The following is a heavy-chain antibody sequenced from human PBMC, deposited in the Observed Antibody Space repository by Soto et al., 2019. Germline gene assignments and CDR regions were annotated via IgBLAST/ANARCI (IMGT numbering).Heavy chain of an antibody. V-gene: IGHV4-34*01. J-gene: IGHJ4*02. Sequence: QVQLQRWGAGLLKPSETLSLTCAVYGGSFSGYYWSWIRQPPGKGLEWVAEINHDGGANYNPSLKSRVTISVDASKNQISVKLTSVTAADTATYYCARGGGSYARGFDHWGQGSLVTVSS. D-gene: IGHD1-26*01. CDR2: INHDGGA. CDR3: ARGGGSYARGFDH. CDR1: GGSFSGYY.